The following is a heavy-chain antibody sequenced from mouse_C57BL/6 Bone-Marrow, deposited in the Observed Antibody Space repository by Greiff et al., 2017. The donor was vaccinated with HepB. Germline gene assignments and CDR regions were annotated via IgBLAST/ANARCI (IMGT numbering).Heavy chain of an antibody. CDR3: ARECDYGYFDY. V-gene: IGHV5-16*01. Sequence: EVKLMESEGGLVQPGRSMKLSCTASGFTFSDYYMAWVRQVPEKGLEWVANINYDGSSTYYLDSLKSRFIISRDNAKNILYLQMSSLKSEDTATYYCARECDYGYFDYWGQGTTLTVSS. D-gene: IGHD2-4*01. J-gene: IGHJ2*01. CDR1: GFTFSDYY. CDR2: INYDGSST.